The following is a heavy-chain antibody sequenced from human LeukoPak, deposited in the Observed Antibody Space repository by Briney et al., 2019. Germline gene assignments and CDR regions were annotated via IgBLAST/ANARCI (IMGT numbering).Heavy chain of an antibody. CDR3: ARAASSWSFDY. CDR1: GGSISSSPYY. Sequence: PSETLSLTCTLSGGSISSSPYYWNWIRQPPGKGLGCIGYIYPSGSTNYSPSLKSRVTISVDTSKNQFSLKLSSVTAADTAVYYCARAASSWSFDYWGQGTMVTVSS. V-gene: IGHV4-61*01. D-gene: IGHD6-13*01. J-gene: IGHJ4*02. CDR2: IYPSGST.